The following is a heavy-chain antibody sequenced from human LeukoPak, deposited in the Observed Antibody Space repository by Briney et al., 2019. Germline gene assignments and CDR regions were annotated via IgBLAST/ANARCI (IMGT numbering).Heavy chain of an antibody. V-gene: IGHV4-39*01. CDR1: GGSISSSSYY. CDR3: ARVAAARYYYYMDV. J-gene: IGHJ6*03. CDR2: IYYSGTA. D-gene: IGHD6-13*01. Sequence: SETLSLTCTVSGGSISSSSYYWGWIRQPPGKGLEWIGTIYYSGTAYYSPSLKSRVTISVDTSMNQFSLRLSSVTAADTAVFYCARVAAARYYYYMDVWGKGTTVTVTS.